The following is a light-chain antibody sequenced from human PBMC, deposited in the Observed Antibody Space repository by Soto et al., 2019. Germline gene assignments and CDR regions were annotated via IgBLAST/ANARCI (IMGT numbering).Light chain of an antibody. J-gene: IGLJ1*01. V-gene: IGLV2-14*03. CDR3: NSYTSSNSYV. Sequence: QSALTQPASVSGSPGQSITISCTGTSSDVGAYNYVSWYQQHPGKAPKLMIYDVSNRPSGVSSRFSGSKSGNTACLTISGIQAEDEAHYFINSYTSSNSYVFGHGTKVTVL. CDR1: SSDVGAYNY. CDR2: DVS.